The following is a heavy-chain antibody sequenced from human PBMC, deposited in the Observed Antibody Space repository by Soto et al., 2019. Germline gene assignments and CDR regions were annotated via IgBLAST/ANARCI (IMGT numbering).Heavy chain of an antibody. J-gene: IGHJ4*02. V-gene: IGHV4-38-2*01. CDR3: ARYYFDGSGYYYGYFDY. CDR1: GFAISRAYY. D-gene: IGHD3-22*01. CDR2: ISYSGST. Sequence: SETLSLTCGVSGFAISRAYYWGWIRQTPGKGLEWIGSISYSGSTFYNASLQSRVTISIDTSKNHFSLRLISVTAADTALYYCARYYFDGSGYYYGYFDYWGQGALVTVSS.